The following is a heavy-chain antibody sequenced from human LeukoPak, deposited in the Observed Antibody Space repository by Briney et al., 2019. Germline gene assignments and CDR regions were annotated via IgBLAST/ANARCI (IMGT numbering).Heavy chain of an antibody. CDR1: GFTVSTNY. V-gene: IGHV3-23*01. D-gene: IGHD6-19*01. Sequence: GGSLRLSCAASGFTVSTNYMTWIRQAPGKGLEWVSAISGSGGTSYYADSAKGRFTISRDNSKNTLYLQINSLRAEDTAVYYCAKDHLPGIVVADRGYWGQGTLVTVSS. J-gene: IGHJ4*02. CDR2: ISGSGGTS. CDR3: AKDHLPGIVVADRGY.